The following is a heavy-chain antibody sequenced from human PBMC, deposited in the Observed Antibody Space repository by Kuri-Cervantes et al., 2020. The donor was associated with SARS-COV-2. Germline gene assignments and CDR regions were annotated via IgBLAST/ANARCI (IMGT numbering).Heavy chain of an antibody. J-gene: IGHJ4*02. CDR1: GGSFRSCY. Sequence: SETLSLTCTVSGGSFRSCYWNWVRQPAGKGLEWIGRIYSSGTTNYSPSLRSRVTLSIDTSKNQFSLKLTSVTAADTAVYYCAREGDGNYPEPFDFWGQGTLVTVSS. V-gene: IGHV4-4*07. CDR3: AREGDGNYPEPFDF. D-gene: IGHD1-7*01. CDR2: IYSSGTT.